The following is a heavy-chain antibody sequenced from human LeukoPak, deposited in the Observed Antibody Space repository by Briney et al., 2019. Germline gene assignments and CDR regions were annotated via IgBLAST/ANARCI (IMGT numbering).Heavy chain of an antibody. CDR2: INPNSGGT. Sequence: ASVKVSCKASGDTFTGYYMHWVRQAPGQGLEWMGWINPNSGGTNYAQKFQGRVTMTRDTSISTAYMELSRLRSDDTAVYYCARDAYFDWSSKYYYGMDVWGQGTTVTVSS. D-gene: IGHD3-9*01. CDR1: GDTFTGYY. J-gene: IGHJ6*02. CDR3: ARDAYFDWSSKYYYGMDV. V-gene: IGHV1-2*02.